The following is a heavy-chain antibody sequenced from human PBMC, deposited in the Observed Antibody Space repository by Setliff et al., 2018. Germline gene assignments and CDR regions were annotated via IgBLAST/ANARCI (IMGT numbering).Heavy chain of an antibody. CDR1: GGSISSSSYY. CDR2: IYYSGST. CDR3: ARSKSSSGWLNWFDP. V-gene: IGHV4-39*07. D-gene: IGHD6-19*01. J-gene: IGHJ5*02. Sequence: SETLSLTCTVSGGSISSSSYYWGWIRLPPGKRLEWIGTIYYSGSTYYNPSLKSRVTISVDASKNQFSLKLTSVTAADTAVYFCARSKSSSGWLNWFDPWGQGTLVTVSS.